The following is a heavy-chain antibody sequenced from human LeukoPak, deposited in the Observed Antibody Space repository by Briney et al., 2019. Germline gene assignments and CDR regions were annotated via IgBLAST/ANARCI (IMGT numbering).Heavy chain of an antibody. CDR1: GFTFSNYA. V-gene: IGHV3-23*01. D-gene: IGHD1/OR15-1a*01. J-gene: IGHJ4*02. CDR2: ISGSGSST. Sequence: GGSLRLSCAASGFTFSNYAMTWVRQAPGKGLEWVSGISGSGSSTYYADSVKGRFTLSRDYPKNTLYLQMNSLRAEDTAVYYCAKSRRNNQGSFDYWGQGTLVTVSS. CDR3: AKSRRNNQGSFDY.